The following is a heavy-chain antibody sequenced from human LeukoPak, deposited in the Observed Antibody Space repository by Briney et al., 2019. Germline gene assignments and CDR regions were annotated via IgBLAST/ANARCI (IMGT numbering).Heavy chain of an antibody. Sequence: SQTLSLTCVISGDRVSSNSAAWNWIRQSPSRGLEWLGRTYYRSKWHYDYAESVKRRITVNPDTCKNQFSLQLNSVTPEDTAAYYCARQSSTDYYYYGLNVWGQGTTVAVSS. CDR3: ARQSSTDYYYYGLNV. D-gene: IGHD1-1*01. V-gene: IGHV6-1*01. CDR1: GDRVSSNSAA. J-gene: IGHJ6*02. CDR2: TYYRSKWHY.